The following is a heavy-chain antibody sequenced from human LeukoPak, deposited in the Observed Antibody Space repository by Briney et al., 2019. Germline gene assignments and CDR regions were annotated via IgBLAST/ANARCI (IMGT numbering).Heavy chain of an antibody. CDR3: ARYSSLLFDY. Sequence: ASETLSLTCTVSGGSISSYYWSWIRQPLGKGLEWIGYIYTSGSTNYNPSLKSRVTISVDTSKNQFSLKLSSVTAADTAVYYCARYSSLLFDYWGQGTLVTVSS. J-gene: IGHJ4*02. CDR2: IYTSGST. CDR1: GGSISSYY. V-gene: IGHV4-4*09. D-gene: IGHD6-6*01.